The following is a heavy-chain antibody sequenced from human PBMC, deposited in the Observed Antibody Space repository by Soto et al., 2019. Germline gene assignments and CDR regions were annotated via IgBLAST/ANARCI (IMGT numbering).Heavy chain of an antibody. CDR1: GYTFTSYA. Sequence: ASVKVSCKASGYTFTSYAMHWVRQAPGQRLEWMGWINAGNGNTKYSQKFQGRVTITRDTSASTAYMELSSLRSEDTAVYYCASSGYGSGSYMWFDPWGQGTLVTVSS. J-gene: IGHJ5*02. V-gene: IGHV1-3*01. D-gene: IGHD3-10*01. CDR2: INAGNGNT. CDR3: ASSGYGSGSYMWFDP.